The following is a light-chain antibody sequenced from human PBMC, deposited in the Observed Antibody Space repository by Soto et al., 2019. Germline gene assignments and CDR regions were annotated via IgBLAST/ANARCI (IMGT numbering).Light chain of an antibody. J-gene: IGKJ1*01. CDR1: QYINPR. Sequence: ERAPTHSPNTLSSFPGDRVTLSCRTSQYINPRVAWHQHRPGQAPRLLIYQTSIRAAGIPARFSASGSGTDFTPTIIVVQAEDVVLYCCQLRQCRPRTFGQGTKV. CDR3: QLRQCRPRT. CDR2: QTS. V-gene: IGKV3D-15*03.